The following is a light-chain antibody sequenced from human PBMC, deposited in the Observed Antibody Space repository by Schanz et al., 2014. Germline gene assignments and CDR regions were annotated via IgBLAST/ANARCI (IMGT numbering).Light chain of an antibody. Sequence: QSALTQPASVSGSPGQSITISCTGTSSDIGGRAYVSWYQQRPGKAPKLMIYDVSNRPSGVSNRFSGSKSGNTASLTISGLQAEDEADYYCSSYTSTTTRVVFGGGTKLTVL. V-gene: IGLV2-14*01. J-gene: IGLJ2*01. CDR2: DVS. CDR3: SSYTSTTTRVV. CDR1: SSDIGGRAY.